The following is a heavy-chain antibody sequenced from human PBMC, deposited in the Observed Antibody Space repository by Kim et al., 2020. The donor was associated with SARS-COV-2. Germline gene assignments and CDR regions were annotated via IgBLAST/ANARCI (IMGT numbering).Heavy chain of an antibody. CDR3: AKSYVGDTYFYFQH. Sequence: GGSLRLSCAASGFTFSTYGMHWVRQAPGKGLEWVAVISYDGSNKYYADSVRGRFTISRDNSKNTLYLQMNSLRPEDTAVYYCAKSYVGDTYFYFQHWGQGTLVTVSS. J-gene: IGHJ1*01. V-gene: IGHV3-30*18. D-gene: IGHD1-26*01. CDR1: GFTFSTYG. CDR2: ISYDGSNK.